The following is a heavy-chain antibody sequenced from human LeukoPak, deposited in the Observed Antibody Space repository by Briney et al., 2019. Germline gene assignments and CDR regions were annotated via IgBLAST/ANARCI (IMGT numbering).Heavy chain of an antibody. V-gene: IGHV3-23*01. CDR2: ISGSGGST. CDR1: GFTFSSYS. Sequence: GGSLRLSCAASGFTFSSYSMNWVRQAPGKGLEWVSVISGSGGSTYYADSVKGRFTISRENFKNTLYLQMHSLRAEDTAVYYCAKLGANVPRESYYYYYMDVWGKGTTVTISS. J-gene: IGHJ6*03. CDR3: AKLGANVPRESYYYYYMDV. D-gene: IGHD1-26*01.